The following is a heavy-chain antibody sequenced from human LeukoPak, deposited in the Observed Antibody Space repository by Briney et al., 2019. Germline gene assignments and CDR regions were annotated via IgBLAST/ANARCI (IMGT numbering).Heavy chain of an antibody. CDR2: INHSGST. D-gene: IGHD3-3*01. Sequence: SETLSLTCAVYGGSFSGYYWSWIRQPPGKGLEWIGEINHSGSTNYNPSLKSRVTISVDTSKNQFSLKLSSVTAADTAVYYCAGGGTYYDFWSGYYTSHAFDIWGQGTMVTVSS. CDR3: AGGGTYYDFWSGYYTSHAFDI. J-gene: IGHJ3*02. CDR1: GGSFSGYY. V-gene: IGHV4-34*01.